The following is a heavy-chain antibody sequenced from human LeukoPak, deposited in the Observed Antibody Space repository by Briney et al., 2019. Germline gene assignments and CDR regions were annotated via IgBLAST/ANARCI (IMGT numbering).Heavy chain of an antibody. CDR3: ARQPNDYSNYIGC. V-gene: IGHV5-51*01. Sequence: GESLKISCKGSGYRFTSYWIGWVRQMPGKGLEWMGIIYPSDSDTRYSPSFQGQVTISADKSISTAYLQWSSLKASDTAMYYCARQPNDYSNYIGCWGQGTLVTVSS. CDR2: IYPSDSDT. D-gene: IGHD4-11*01. J-gene: IGHJ4*02. CDR1: GYRFTSYW.